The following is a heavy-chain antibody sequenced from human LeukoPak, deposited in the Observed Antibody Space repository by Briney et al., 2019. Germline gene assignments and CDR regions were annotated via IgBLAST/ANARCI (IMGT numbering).Heavy chain of an antibody. CDR1: GGSISSGSYY. J-gene: IGHJ4*02. D-gene: IGHD3-22*01. V-gene: IGHV4-61*02. CDR2: IYTSGSP. Sequence: PSETLSLTCTVSGGSISSGSYYGRWIRQPAGRGLVWSGRIYTSGSPNYNPSLKTRLTISVDTSKNQFSLKLSSVTPADTAVYYCARGPSPDVYNSSGYYYFDYWGQGTLVTVSS. CDR3: ARGPSPDVYNSSGYYYFDY.